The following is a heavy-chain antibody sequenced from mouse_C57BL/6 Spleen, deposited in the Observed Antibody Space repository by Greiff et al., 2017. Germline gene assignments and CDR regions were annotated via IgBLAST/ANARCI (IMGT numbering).Heavy chain of an antibody. CDR2: IYPGDGDT. Sequence: VQLQQSGAELVKPGASVKISCKASGYAFSSYWMNWVKQRPGKGLEWIGQIYPGDGDTNYNGKFKGKATLTADKSSSTAYMQLSSLTSEDSAVYFCARSGVYGNYLYYAMDYWGQGTSVTVSS. CDR1: GYAFSSYW. V-gene: IGHV1-80*01. J-gene: IGHJ4*01. CDR3: ARSGVYGNYLYYAMDY. D-gene: IGHD2-1*01.